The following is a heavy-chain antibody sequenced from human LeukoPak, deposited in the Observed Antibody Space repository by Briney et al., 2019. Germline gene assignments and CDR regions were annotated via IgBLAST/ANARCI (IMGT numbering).Heavy chain of an antibody. CDR1: GFTFSSYG. D-gene: IGHD3-10*01. J-gene: IGHJ6*03. V-gene: IGHV3-30*02. Sequence: GGSLRLSCAASGFTFSSYGMHWVRQAPGKGLEWVAFIRYDGSNKYYADSVKGRFTISRDNSKNTLYLQMNSLRAEDTAVYYCAKVFGVGYYYYMDVWGKGTTVTISS. CDR3: AKVFGVGYYYYMDV. CDR2: IRYDGSNK.